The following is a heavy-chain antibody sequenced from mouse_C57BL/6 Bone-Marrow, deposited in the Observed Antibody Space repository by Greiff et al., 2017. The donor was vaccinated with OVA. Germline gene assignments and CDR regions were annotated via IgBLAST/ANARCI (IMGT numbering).Heavy chain of an antibody. D-gene: IGHD3-2*01. J-gene: IGHJ3*01. CDR1: GYTFTDYN. Sequence: VQLQQSGPELVKPGASVKIPCKASGYTFTDYNMDWVKQSHGKSLEWIGDINPNNGGTIYNQKFKGKATLTVDKSSSTAYMELRSLTSEDTAVYYCGRTARATFRFAYWGQGTLVTVSA. CDR3: GRTARATFRFAY. V-gene: IGHV1-18*01. CDR2: INPNNGGT.